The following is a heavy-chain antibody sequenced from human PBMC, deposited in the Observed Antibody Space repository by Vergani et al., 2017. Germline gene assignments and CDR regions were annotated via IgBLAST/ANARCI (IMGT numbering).Heavy chain of an antibody. CDR1: GFSFGDYA. J-gene: IGHJ4*02. Sequence: EVQLVESGGGLVPPGRSLRISCAASGFSFGDYAMTWFRQAPGKGMEWVAFIRKKAYGGTTEYAASVKGRFTISRDESKRLSYLQLSGLKTEDTAVYFFSRGRGYSFGYSDYWGQGTLVTVSS. V-gene: IGHV3-49*03. CDR3: SRGRGYSFGYSDY. CDR2: IRKKAYGGTT. D-gene: IGHD5-18*01.